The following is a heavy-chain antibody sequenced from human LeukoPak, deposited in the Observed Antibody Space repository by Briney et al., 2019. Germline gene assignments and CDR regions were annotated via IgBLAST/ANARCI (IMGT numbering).Heavy chain of an antibody. D-gene: IGHD6-13*01. Sequence: SETLSLTCTVSGYSISSGYYWGWIRQPPGKGLEWIGSIYHSGSTNYNPSLKSRVTISVDTSKNQFSLKLSSVTAADTAVYYCARGGGVAAAGPTPDYWGQGTLVTVSS. CDR1: GYSISSGYY. CDR3: ARGGGVAAAGPTPDY. V-gene: IGHV4-38-2*02. J-gene: IGHJ4*02. CDR2: IYHSGST.